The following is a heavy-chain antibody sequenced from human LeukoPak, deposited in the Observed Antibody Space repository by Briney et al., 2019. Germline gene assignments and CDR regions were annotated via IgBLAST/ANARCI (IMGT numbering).Heavy chain of an antibody. D-gene: IGHD3-10*01. CDR3: ARGGYSYGSGILLGY. J-gene: IGHJ4*02. CDR1: GGSFSGYY. V-gene: IGHV4-34*01. Sequence: SETLSLTCAVYGGSFSGYYWSWIRQPPGKGLEWIGEINHSGSTNYNPSLKSRVTISVDTSKNQFSLKLSSVTAADMAVYYCARGGYSYGSGILLGYWGQGTLVTVSS. CDR2: INHSGST.